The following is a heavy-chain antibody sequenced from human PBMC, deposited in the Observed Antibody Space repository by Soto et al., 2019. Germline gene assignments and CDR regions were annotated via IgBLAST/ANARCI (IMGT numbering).Heavy chain of an antibody. J-gene: IGHJ4*02. D-gene: IGHD2-2*02. CDR1: GGSISSSSYY. Sequence: SETLSLTCTVSGGSISSSSYYWGWIRQPPGKGLEWIGSIYYSGSTYYNPSLKSRVTISVDTSKNQFSLKLSSVTAADTVVYYCARGGIMGWVVPAAIYFDYWGQGTLVTVSS. CDR3: ARGGIMGWVVPAAIYFDY. V-gene: IGHV4-39*01. CDR2: IYYSGST.